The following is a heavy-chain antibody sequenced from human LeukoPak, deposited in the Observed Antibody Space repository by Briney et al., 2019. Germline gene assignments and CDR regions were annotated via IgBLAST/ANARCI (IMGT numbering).Heavy chain of an antibody. Sequence: SETLSLTCTVSGGSISSSSYYWGWIRQPPGKGLEWIGSIYYSGSTYYNPSLKSRVTISVDTSKNQFSLKLSSVTAADTAVYYCARGGSRYYDSSGFKARWFDPWGQGTLVTVSS. V-gene: IGHV4-39*01. CDR1: GGSISSSSYY. J-gene: IGHJ5*02. CDR2: IYYSGST. CDR3: ARGGSRYYDSSGFKARWFDP. D-gene: IGHD3-22*01.